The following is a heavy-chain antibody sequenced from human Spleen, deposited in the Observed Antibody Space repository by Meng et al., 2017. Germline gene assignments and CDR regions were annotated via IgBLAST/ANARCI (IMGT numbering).Heavy chain of an antibody. CDR1: GGTFSSYA. J-gene: IGHJ5*02. CDR2: IIPIFGTA. Sequence: SVKVSCKASGGTFSSYAISWVRQAPGQGLEWMGGIIPIFGTANYAQKFQGRVTITADESTSTAYMELSSLRSEDTAVYYCARDPGPDKVERLGSFRWFDPWGQGTLVTRLL. V-gene: IGHV1-69*13. CDR3: ARDPGPDKVERLGSFRWFDP. D-gene: IGHD1-1*01.